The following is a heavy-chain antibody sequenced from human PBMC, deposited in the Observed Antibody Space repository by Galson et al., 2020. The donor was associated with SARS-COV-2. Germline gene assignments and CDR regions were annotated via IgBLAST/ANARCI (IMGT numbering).Heavy chain of an antibody. D-gene: IGHD3-10*01. CDR3: AREGTRALSAFEI. CDR1: GASFSSYY. J-gene: IGHJ3*02. V-gene: IGHV4-59*01. Sequence: SETLSLTCTVSGASFSSYYWSWIRQPPGKGLEWIGYVYYSGSTNYNPSLKSRVTISVDTSRNQFSLKLSSVTTADTALYYCAREGTRALSAFEIWGQGTMVTVSS. CDR2: VYYSGST.